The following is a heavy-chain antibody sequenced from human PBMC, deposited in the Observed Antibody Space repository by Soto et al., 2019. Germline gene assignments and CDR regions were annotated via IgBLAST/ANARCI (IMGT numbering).Heavy chain of an antibody. J-gene: IGHJ4*02. CDR3: ARGGETYYDFWSGFSPIDY. CDR2: IFYSDNT. Sequence: PSETLSLTCTVSGGSISTYYWSWIRQSPGKGLEWIGYIFYSDNTNYNPSLRSRVTISVDTSKSQFSLKLTSVTAADTAVYYCARGGETYYDFWSGFSPIDYWGQGALVT. CDR1: GGSISTYY. V-gene: IGHV4-59*01. D-gene: IGHD3-3*01.